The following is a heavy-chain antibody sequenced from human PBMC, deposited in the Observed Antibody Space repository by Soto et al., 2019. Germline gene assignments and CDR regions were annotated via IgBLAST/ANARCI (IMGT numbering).Heavy chain of an antibody. CDR3: ARDQTTVTSNWFDP. D-gene: IGHD4-17*01. V-gene: IGHV3-66*01. J-gene: IGHJ5*02. CDR2: IYSGGST. Sequence: EVQLVESGGGLVQPGGSLRLSCAASGFTVSSNYMSWVRQAPGKGLEWVSVIYSGGSTYYADSVKGRFTISRDNSKNTLYLQMNSLRAEDTAVYYCARDQTTVTSNWFDPWGQGTLVTVSS. CDR1: GFTVSSNY.